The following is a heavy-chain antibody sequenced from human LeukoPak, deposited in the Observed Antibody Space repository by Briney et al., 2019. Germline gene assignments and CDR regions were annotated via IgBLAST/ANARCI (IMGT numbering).Heavy chain of an antibody. V-gene: IGHV3-21*01. J-gene: IGHJ4*02. D-gene: IGHD3-3*01. CDR2: ISSSSSYI. CDR3: ARAGEDDFWSGYASRDFDY. CDR1: GFTFSSYS. Sequence: PGGSLRLSCAASGFTFSSYSMNWVRQAPGKGLGWVSSISSSSSYIYYADSVKGRFTISRDNAKNSLYLQMNSLRAEDTAVYYCARAGEDDFWSGYASRDFDYWGQGTLVTVSS.